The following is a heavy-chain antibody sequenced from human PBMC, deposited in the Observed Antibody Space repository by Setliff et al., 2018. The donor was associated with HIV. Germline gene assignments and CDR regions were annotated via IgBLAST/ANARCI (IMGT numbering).Heavy chain of an antibody. CDR3: ARALYGDYGGDINWLDP. J-gene: IGHJ5*02. D-gene: IGHD4-17*01. CDR1: GYTFINYA. V-gene: IGHV7-4-1*02. Sequence: GASVKVSCKASGYTFINYAMNWVRQAPGQGLEWMGWINTHTGSPTYAQAFTGRFVFSVDTSVTTAYLQISSLKADDTAVYYCARALYGDYGGDINWLDPWGQGTLVTVSS. CDR2: INTHTGSP.